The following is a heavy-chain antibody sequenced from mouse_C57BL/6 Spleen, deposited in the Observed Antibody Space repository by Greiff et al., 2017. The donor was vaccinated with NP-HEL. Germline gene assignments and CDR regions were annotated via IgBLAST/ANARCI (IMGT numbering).Heavy chain of an antibody. D-gene: IGHD1-1*01. CDR2: INPSSGYT. CDR3: AKLLRSAWFAY. Sequence: QVQLQQSGAELAKPGASVKLSCKASGYTFTSYWMHWVKQRPGQGLEWIGYINPSSGYTRYNQKFNDKATLTADKSSSTAYMQLSSLTYEDSAVYYCAKLLRSAWFAYWGQGTLVTVSA. CDR1: GYTFTSYW. V-gene: IGHV1-7*01. J-gene: IGHJ3*01.